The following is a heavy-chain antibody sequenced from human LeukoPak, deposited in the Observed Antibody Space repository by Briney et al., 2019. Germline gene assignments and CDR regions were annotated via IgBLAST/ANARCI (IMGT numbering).Heavy chain of an antibody. J-gene: IGHJ4*02. D-gene: IGHD3-10*01. V-gene: IGHV4-34*01. Sequence: SETLSLTCAVYGGSFSGYYWSWIRQPPGKGLEWIGEINHSGSTNYNTSLKSRVTISVDTSKNQFSLTLSSVTAAETAVYYCARGGTTYYYGSGSYYNALASYWGQGTLVTVSS. CDR3: ARGGTTYYYGSGSYYNALASY. CDR1: GGSFSGYY. CDR2: INHSGST.